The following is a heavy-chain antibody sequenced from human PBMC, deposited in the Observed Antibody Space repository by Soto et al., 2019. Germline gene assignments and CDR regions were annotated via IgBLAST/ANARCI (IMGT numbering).Heavy chain of an antibody. CDR2: ISGSDGST. J-gene: IGHJ4*02. CDR3: ANLIAAAGTFPFDY. V-gene: IGHV3-23*01. D-gene: IGHD6-13*01. CDR1: GFTFSSYA. Sequence: GGSLRLSCAASGFTFSSYAMSWVRQAPGKGLEWVSAISGSDGSTYYADSVKGRFTISRDNSKNTLYLQMNSLRAEDTAVYYCANLIAAAGTFPFDYWGQGTLVTVSS.